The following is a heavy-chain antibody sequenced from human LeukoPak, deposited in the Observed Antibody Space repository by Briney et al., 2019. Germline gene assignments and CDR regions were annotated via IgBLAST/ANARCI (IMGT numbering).Heavy chain of an antibody. CDR3: VRLECSGGSCYSERYYFDY. CDR2: IYSDGGT. CDR1: GFTVSSNY. J-gene: IGHJ4*02. D-gene: IGHD2-15*01. Sequence: PGGSLRLSCAASGFTVSSNYMTWVRQAPGKGLEWVSVIYSDGGTYYADSVKGRFTISRDNSKNTLYLQMNSLRAEDTAVFYCVRLECSGGSCYSERYYFDYWGQGTLVTVSS. V-gene: IGHV3-66*04.